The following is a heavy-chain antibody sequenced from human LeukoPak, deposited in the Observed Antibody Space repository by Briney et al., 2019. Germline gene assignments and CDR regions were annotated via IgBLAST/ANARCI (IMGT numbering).Heavy chain of an antibody. CDR2: ISSSSSYI. CDR1: GFTFSSYS. CDR3: ARQLDYYDSSGYYPRFDQ. Sequence: PGGSLRLSCAASGFTFSSYSMNWVRQAPGKGLEWVSSISSSSSYIYYAGSVKGRFTISRDNAKNSLYLQMNSLRAEDTAVYYCARQLDYYDSSGYYPRFDQWGQGTLVTVSS. V-gene: IGHV3-21*01. D-gene: IGHD3-22*01. J-gene: IGHJ5*02.